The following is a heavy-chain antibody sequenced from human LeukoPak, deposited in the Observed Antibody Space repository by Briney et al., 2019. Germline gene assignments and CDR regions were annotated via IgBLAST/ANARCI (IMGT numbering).Heavy chain of an antibody. CDR3: ARRRIPATITGSKLSSRFDT. J-gene: IGHJ1*01. CDR2: IDYTGST. V-gene: IGHV4-34*01. Sequence: ASETLSLTCAVYGESFVGYYWTWIRQPPGKGLEWIGEIDYTGSTSYNPPLKSRIKMSVDTSKNQFSVNLNSVTAADTAFYYCARRRIPATITGSKLSSRFDTWGQGTLVTVSS. D-gene: IGHD5-12*01. CDR1: GESFVGYY.